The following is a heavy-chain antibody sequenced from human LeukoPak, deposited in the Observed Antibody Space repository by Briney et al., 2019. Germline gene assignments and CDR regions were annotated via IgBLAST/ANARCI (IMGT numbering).Heavy chain of an antibody. CDR3: AKKFGGSSSWYYFDY. J-gene: IGHJ4*02. CDR2: ISASGDST. V-gene: IGHV3-23*01. D-gene: IGHD6-13*01. Sequence: GGSLRLSCAASAFTFSSYAMSWVRQAPGKGLEWVSAISASGDSTYYAYSVKVRFTISRDNSMNTLYLQMDSLRAEDTAVYYCAKKFGGSSSWYYFDYWGQGTLVTVSS. CDR1: AFTFSSYA.